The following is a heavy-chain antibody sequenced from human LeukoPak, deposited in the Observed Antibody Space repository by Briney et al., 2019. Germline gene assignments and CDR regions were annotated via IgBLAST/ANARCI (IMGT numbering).Heavy chain of an antibody. Sequence: GASVKVSCKASGSTFSSYAISWVRQAPGQGLEWMGRIIPILGIANYAQKFQGRVTITADKSTSTAYMELSSLRSEDTAVYYCARHLSGSYSTQNTFDYWGQGTLVTVSS. J-gene: IGHJ4*02. CDR2: IIPILGIA. V-gene: IGHV1-69*04. D-gene: IGHD1-26*01. CDR1: GSTFSSYA. CDR3: ARHLSGSYSTQNTFDY.